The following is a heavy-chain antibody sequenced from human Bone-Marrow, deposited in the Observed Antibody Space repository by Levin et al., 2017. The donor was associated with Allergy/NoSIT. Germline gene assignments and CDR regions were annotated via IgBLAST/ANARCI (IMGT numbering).Heavy chain of an antibody. J-gene: IGHJ6*02. D-gene: IGHD3-10*01. Sequence: SETLSLTCTVSGDSIRRYYWNWIRQPPGKGLEWLGYVLYTGVPKYSPSLRSRLTLSTDTSKNQISLKLTNVTAADTAVYYCARDRDFYYVSGSRDNAMDVWGQGTTVTVSS. CDR3: ARDRDFYYVSGSRDNAMDV. CDR1: GDSIRRYY. CDR2: VLYTGVP. V-gene: IGHV4-59*01.